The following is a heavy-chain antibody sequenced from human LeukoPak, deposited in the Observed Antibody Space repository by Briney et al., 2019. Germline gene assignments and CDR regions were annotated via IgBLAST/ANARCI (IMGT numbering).Heavy chain of an antibody. D-gene: IGHD3-10*01. CDR2: INPNSGGT. V-gene: IGHV1-2*06. J-gene: IGHJ4*02. CDR3: ARDGSGNYFYFDY. Sequence: GASVKGSCKASGYTFTGYYIHWVRQAPGQGLEWMGRINPNSGGTNYAQKFQGRVTMTRDTSISTAYMELSRLRSDDTAVYYCARDGSGNYFYFDYWGQGTLVTVSS. CDR1: GYTFTGYY.